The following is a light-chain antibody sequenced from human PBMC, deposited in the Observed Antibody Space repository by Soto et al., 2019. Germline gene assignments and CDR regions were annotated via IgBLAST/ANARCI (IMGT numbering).Light chain of an antibody. J-gene: IGKJ5*01. CDR3: PQRNVWPPTT. Sequence: VLTQSPATLSLSPGGRATLSCRASQSIHTSSAWYQQKPGQPPRLVVYDSTLRANGVPDRFGGSRSGTEFTLTINSLEPEGFAVYYCPQRNVWPPTTFGQGTRLEIK. V-gene: IGKV3-11*01. CDR2: DST. CDR1: QSIHTS.